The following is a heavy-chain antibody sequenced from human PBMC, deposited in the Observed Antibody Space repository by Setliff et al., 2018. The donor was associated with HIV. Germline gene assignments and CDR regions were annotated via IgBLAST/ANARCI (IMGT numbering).Heavy chain of an antibody. CDR3: ASPMFYDGTVV. V-gene: IGHV1-3*01. J-gene: IGHJ4*02. Sequence: GASVKVSCKASGYTFSHYDIHWVRQAPGQTPEWVGRISVGTGDSKHSQNSQGRVSITRDTSANTAYMELTGLRSEDTAVYYCASPMFYDGTVVWGQGTLVTVSS. CDR2: ISVGTGDS. CDR1: GYTFSHYD. D-gene: IGHD1-1*01.